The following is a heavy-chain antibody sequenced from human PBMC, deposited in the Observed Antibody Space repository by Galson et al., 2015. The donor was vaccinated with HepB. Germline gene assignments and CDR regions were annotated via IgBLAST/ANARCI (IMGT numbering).Heavy chain of an antibody. CDR3: ARDTSCGGDCYSFDY. J-gene: IGHJ4*02. CDR1: GGTFSSYA. Sequence: SVKVSCKASGGTFSSYAISWVRQAPGQGLEWMGRIIPILGIANYAQKFQGRVTITADKSTSTAYMELSSLRSEDTAVYYCARDTSCGGDCYSFDYWGQGTLVTVSS. CDR2: IIPILGIA. V-gene: IGHV1-69*04. D-gene: IGHD2-21*02.